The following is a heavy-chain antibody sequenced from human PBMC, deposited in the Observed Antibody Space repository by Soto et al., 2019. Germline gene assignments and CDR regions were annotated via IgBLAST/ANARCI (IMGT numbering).Heavy chain of an antibody. CDR1: GFTFSSYG. CDR3: AKQVGYGPTHFDY. V-gene: IGHV3-30*18. CDR2: ISYDGSNK. D-gene: IGHD5-18*01. J-gene: IGHJ4*02. Sequence: QVQLVESGGGVVQPGRSLRLSCAASGFTFSSYGMHWVRQAPGKGLEWVAVISYDGSNKYYADSVKGRFTISRDNSKNTLYLQMNSLRAEDTAVYYCAKQVGYGPTHFDYWGQGTLFNVSS.